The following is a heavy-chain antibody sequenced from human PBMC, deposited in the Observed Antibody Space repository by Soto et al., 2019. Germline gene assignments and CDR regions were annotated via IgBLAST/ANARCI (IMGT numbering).Heavy chain of an antibody. Sequence: GGSLRLSCAVSGITVSYNYMNRVRQARGKAPEGGAVMYRGGDTFSAASAKGPFTISRDNSKNTLYLQINSPRADDTPAYYCARGMHCSGSYYLGDAFDLGGKGTMVPV. CDR2: MYRGGDT. J-gene: IGHJ3*01. CDR3: ARGMHCSGSYYLGDAFDL. CDR1: GITVSYNY. V-gene: IGHV3-53*01. D-gene: IGHD3-10*02.